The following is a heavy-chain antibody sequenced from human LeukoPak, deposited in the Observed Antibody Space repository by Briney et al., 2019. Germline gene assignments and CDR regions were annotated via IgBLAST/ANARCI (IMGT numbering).Heavy chain of an antibody. CDR2: ISSSGRTI. CDR3: ARDKVYYGSGTYGY. Sequence: PGGSLRLSCAASGITFSSYEMNWVRQTPGKGLEWVSYISSSGRTIYYADSLKGRFTISRDNAKNSLYLQVNSLRAEDTAVYFCARDKVYYGSGTYGYWGQGTLVTVSS. D-gene: IGHD3-10*01. CDR1: GITFSSYE. J-gene: IGHJ4*02. V-gene: IGHV3-48*03.